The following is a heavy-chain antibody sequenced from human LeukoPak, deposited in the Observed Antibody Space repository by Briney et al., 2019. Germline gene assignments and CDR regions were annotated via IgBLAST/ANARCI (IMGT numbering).Heavy chain of an antibody. CDR1: GFTFSNYW. CDR2: INEDGSEK. Sequence: GGSLRLSCTASGFTFSNYWMMWVRQAPGKGLEWVANINEDGSEKYYADSVEGRFTISRDNAKNSLYLQMNSLRAGDTALYYCARDSVGDVWGKGTTVTVSS. CDR3: ARDSVGDV. D-gene: IGHD1-26*01. J-gene: IGHJ6*04. V-gene: IGHV3-7*01.